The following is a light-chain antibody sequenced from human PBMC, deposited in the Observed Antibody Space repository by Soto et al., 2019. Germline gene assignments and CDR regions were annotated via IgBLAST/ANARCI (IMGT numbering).Light chain of an antibody. J-gene: IGKJ4*01. CDR2: GAS. CDR3: QKYNDWPLLT. CDR1: QSISGS. V-gene: IGKV3-15*01. Sequence: EIVMTQSPATLSVSPGERATLSCRASQSISGSLAWYQQKPGQAPRLLIYGASTRATGVPDRFSGSGSGTEFTLTIGRLQSEDFAAYYCQKYNDWPLLTFGGGTKVDIK.